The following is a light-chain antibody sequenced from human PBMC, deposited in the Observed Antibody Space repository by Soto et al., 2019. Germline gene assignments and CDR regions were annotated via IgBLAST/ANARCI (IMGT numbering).Light chain of an antibody. CDR1: QSVSSSY. CDR3: QQYGSSKIT. V-gene: IGKV3-20*01. J-gene: IGKJ5*01. Sequence: EIVLTQSPGTLSLSPGERATLSCRASQSVSSSYLAWYQQKPGQAPRLLIYGASSRATGISDRFSGSGSGTDFTLTISRLEPEDFAVYHCQQYGSSKITFGQGTRLEIK. CDR2: GAS.